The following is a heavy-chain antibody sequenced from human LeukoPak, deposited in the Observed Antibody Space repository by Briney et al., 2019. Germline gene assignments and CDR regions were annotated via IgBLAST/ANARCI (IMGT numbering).Heavy chain of an antibody. CDR2: IKQGGSQK. D-gene: IGHD1-1*01. CDR1: GFTFSSYW. J-gene: IGHJ5*02. CDR3: ARDQLNSDWFDP. V-gene: IGHV3-7*01. Sequence: GGSLRLSCAASGFTFSSYWMSWVRQAPGKGLEWVANIKQGGSQKYYVDSVKGRFTISRDNAKNSLYLQMNSLRAEDTAVYYCARDQLNSDWFDPWGQGTLVTVSS.